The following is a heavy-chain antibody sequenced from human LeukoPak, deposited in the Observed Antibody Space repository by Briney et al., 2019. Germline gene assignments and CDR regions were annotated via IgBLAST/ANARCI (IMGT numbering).Heavy chain of an antibody. Sequence: PSETLSLTCTVSGGSISSYYWSWIRQPPGKGLEWIGYIYYSGSTNYNPSLKSRVTISVDTSKNQFSLNLRSVTAADTGMYYCARNGYYSMDVWGKGTTVTVSS. CDR2: IYYSGST. J-gene: IGHJ6*03. V-gene: IGHV4-59*12. CDR3: ARNGYYSMDV. CDR1: GGSISSYY.